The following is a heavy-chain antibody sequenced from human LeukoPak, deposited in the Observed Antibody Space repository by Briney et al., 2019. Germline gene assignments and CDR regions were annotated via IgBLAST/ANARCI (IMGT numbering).Heavy chain of an antibody. J-gene: IGHJ4*02. V-gene: IGHV4-38-2*02. CDR2: VYHHDTT. Sequence: PSETLSLTCNVTGASINSSSYWGWIRRSPGKGLEWIATVYHHDTTFYNPSLKSRIRISADASTNLLSLRLTSVTAADTATYFCVSGQNLYRWGLGTLLVVSS. CDR3: VSGQNLYR. CDR1: GASINSSSY. D-gene: IGHD1-26*01.